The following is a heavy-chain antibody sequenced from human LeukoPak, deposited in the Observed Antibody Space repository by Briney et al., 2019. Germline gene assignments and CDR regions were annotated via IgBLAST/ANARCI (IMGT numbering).Heavy chain of an antibody. Sequence: PGGSLRLSCTASGFAFSTYAMSWVRQAPGKGLEWVSAISGSGGSTYYADSVKGRFTISRDNSKNTLYLQMNSLRAEDTAVYYCAKDFGWFGDHRPGVWGQGTTVTVSS. J-gene: IGHJ6*02. CDR3: AKDFGWFGDHRPGV. V-gene: IGHV3-23*01. CDR2: ISGSGGST. D-gene: IGHD3-10*01. CDR1: GFAFSTYA.